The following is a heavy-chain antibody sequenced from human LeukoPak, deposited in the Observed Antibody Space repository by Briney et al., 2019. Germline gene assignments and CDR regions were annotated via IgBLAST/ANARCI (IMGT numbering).Heavy chain of an antibody. CDR3: VRIDYSNAFDI. D-gene: IGHD4-11*01. J-gene: IGHJ3*02. CDR2: MNPKTGNT. CDR1: GYTFTSYD. V-gene: IGHV1-8*03. Sequence: GASVKVSCKASGYTFTSYDINWVRQATGQGLEWMGWMNPKTGNTGSAQKLQGRVTITGNTSISTAYMELSSLRSEDTAVYYCVRIDYSNAFDIWGQGTMVTVSS.